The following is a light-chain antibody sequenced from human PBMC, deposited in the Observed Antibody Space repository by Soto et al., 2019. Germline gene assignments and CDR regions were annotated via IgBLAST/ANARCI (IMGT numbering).Light chain of an antibody. V-gene: IGKV3-20*01. J-gene: IGKJ2*01. CDR3: QRYGSSPPHT. Sequence: EIVLTQSPGTLSLSPGEGATLSCRASQSVRNNYLAWYQQKPGQAPRLLISGASNRAAGIPDRFSGSGSGTDFTLTISRLESEDFAVYYCQRYGSSPPHTFGQGTKLEIK. CDR1: QSVRNNY. CDR2: GAS.